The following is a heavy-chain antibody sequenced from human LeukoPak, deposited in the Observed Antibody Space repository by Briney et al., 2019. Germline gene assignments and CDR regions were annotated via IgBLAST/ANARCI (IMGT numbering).Heavy chain of an antibody. V-gene: IGHV3-33*01. CDR1: GFTFSSYG. Sequence: GRSLRLSCAASGFTFSSYGMHWVRQAPGKGLEWVAVIWYDGSNQYYADSVKGRFTISRDNSKNTLYLQMNSLRAEDTAVYYSAREAGMDAPFDPWGQGTLVTVSS. J-gene: IGHJ5*02. CDR2: IWYDGSNQ. CDR3: AREAGMDAPFDP. D-gene: IGHD1-14*01.